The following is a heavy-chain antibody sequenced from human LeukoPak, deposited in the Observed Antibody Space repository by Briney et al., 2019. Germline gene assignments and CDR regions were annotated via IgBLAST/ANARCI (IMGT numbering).Heavy chain of an antibody. V-gene: IGHV3-23*01. D-gene: IGHD3-22*01. J-gene: IGHJ4*02. CDR1: GFIFSNYG. CDR2: IRGNAGTT. Sequence: GGSLRLSCAASGFIFSNYGMSWVRQAPGKGLEWVSAIRGNAGTTYYADSVKGRFTIFRDNFKNMLYLQMNSLRAEDTAVYYCAGDRYYYDSGGFTIWGRGTLITVSS. CDR3: AGDRYYYDSGGFTI.